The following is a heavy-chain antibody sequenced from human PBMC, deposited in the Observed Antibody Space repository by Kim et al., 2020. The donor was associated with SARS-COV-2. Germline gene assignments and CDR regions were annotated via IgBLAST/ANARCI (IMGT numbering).Heavy chain of an antibody. CDR2: INSDESST. V-gene: IGHV3-74*01. J-gene: IGHJ5*02. Sequence: GGSLRLSFAASGFTFSSYWMHWVRQAPGKGLVWVSRINSDESSTSYADSVKGRFTISRDNAKNTLYLQMNSLRAEDTAVYYCATGLLAVAGHHWGQGTLVTVSS. CDR1: GFTFSSYW. D-gene: IGHD6-19*01. CDR3: ATGLLAVAGHH.